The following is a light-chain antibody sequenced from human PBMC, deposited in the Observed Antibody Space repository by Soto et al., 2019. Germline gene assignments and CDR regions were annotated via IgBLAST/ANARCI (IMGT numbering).Light chain of an antibody. CDR3: QQRSNWRT. CDR2: DAS. J-gene: IGKJ2*01. V-gene: IGKV3-11*01. Sequence: EIVLTKSPATLSLSPGERATLSCRASQSVSIYLAWYQQKPGQAPRLLIYDASNRTTGIPARFSGSGSGTDFTLTISSLEPEDFAVYYCQQRSNWRTFGQGTKLEIK. CDR1: QSVSIY.